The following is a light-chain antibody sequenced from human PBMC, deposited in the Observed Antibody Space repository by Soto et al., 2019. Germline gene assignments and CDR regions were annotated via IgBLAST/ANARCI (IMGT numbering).Light chain of an antibody. CDR3: QHYASSPPFT. J-gene: IGKJ3*01. Sequence: IVLTQSPATLSLSPGERATLSCRASQSVSSSFLAWYQQKPGQAPRLLIYAASSRATGIPDRFSGSGSGTDFTLTIIRLEPEDFAVYYCQHYASSPPFTFGPGTKVDI. CDR1: QSVSSSF. V-gene: IGKV3-20*01. CDR2: AAS.